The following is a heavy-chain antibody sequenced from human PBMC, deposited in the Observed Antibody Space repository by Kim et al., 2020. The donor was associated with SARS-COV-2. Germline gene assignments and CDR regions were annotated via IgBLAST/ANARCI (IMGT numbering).Heavy chain of an antibody. CDR1: GGTISSYY. J-gene: IGHJ6*02. CDR3: ARGLLYQPTPYYYYGMDV. Sequence: SETLSLTCTVSGGTISSYYWSWIRQPPGKGLEWIGYIYYSGSTNYNPSLKSRVTISVDTSKNQFSLQLSSVTAADTAVYYCARGLLYQPTPYYYYGMDVWGQGTPVTVSS. D-gene: IGHD2-2*01. CDR2: IYYSGST. V-gene: IGHV4-59*13.